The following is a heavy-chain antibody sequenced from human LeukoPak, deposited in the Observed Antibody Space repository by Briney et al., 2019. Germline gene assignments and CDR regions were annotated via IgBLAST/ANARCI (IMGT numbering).Heavy chain of an antibody. CDR3: ARGLHDYIWGSYRLLRFDP. J-gene: IGHJ5*02. CDR1: GGSFSGYY. V-gene: IGHV4-34*01. D-gene: IGHD3-16*02. Sequence: PSETLSLTCAVYGGSFSGYYWSWIRQPPGKGLEWIGEINHSGSTNYNPSLKSRVTISVDTSKNQFSLKLSSVTAADTAVYYCARGLHDYIWGSYRLLRFDPWGQGTLVTVSS. CDR2: INHSGST.